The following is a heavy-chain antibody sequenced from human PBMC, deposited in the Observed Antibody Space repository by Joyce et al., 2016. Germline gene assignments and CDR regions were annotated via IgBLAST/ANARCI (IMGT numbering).Heavy chain of an antibody. CDR3: ARGLVVTGTRVRGYNYGYSS. D-gene: IGHD5-18*01. J-gene: IGHJ5*02. Sequence: QVQLQQWGGGLLKPSETLSLTCAVYGGSFSGYYWSWIRQPPGKGLEWLGDVNHSGSTSDDESRKSRVTISVDTSKNQLSLTLTSVTAADTAVYFCARGLVVTGTRVRGYNYGYSSWGQGTLVTVSS. CDR1: GGSFSGYY. V-gene: IGHV4-34*02. CDR2: VNHSGST.